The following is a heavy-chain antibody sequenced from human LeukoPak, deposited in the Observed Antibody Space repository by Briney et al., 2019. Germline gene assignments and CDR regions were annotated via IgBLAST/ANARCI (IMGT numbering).Heavy chain of an antibody. V-gene: IGHV1-69*04. CDR1: GGTFSSYA. Sequence: ASVKVSCKASGGTFSSYAISWVRQAPGQGLEWMGRIIPIFGIANYAQKFQGRVTITADKSTSTAYMELSSLRSEDTAVYYCARDYGGNSELTFDYWGQRTLVTVSS. CDR2: IIPIFGIA. CDR3: ARDYGGNSELTFDY. D-gene: IGHD4-23*01. J-gene: IGHJ4*02.